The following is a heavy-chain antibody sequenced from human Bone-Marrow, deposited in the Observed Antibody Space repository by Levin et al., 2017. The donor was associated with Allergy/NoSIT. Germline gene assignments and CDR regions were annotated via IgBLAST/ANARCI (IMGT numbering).Heavy chain of an antibody. V-gene: IGHV3-23*01. Sequence: PGGSLRLSCVASGFTFSDYQMSWVRQAPGKGLEWVSSLSGRADTTYYADSVKGRFTISRDNSKDTLYLQMTNLRAEDTAVYYCTRRRKYSTSHYFSDHWGQGTLVTVSS. D-gene: IGHD2-2*01. CDR3: TRRRKYSTSHYFSDH. CDR1: GFTFSDYQ. CDR2: LSGRADTT. J-gene: IGHJ4*02.